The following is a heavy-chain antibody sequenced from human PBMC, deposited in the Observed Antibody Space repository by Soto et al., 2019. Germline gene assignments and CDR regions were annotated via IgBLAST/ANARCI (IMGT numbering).Heavy chain of an antibody. CDR1: GYTFTSYY. CDR2: INPSGGST. D-gene: IGHD3-10*01. CDR3: ARRREYYGSGSYTDYYYYGMDV. Sequence: ASVKVSCKASGYTFTSYYMHWVRQAPGQGLEWMGIINPSGGSTSYAQKFQGRVTMTRDTSTSTVYMELSSLRSEDTAVYYCARRREYYGSGSYTDYYYYGMDVWGQGTTVTVS. J-gene: IGHJ6*02. V-gene: IGHV1-46*01.